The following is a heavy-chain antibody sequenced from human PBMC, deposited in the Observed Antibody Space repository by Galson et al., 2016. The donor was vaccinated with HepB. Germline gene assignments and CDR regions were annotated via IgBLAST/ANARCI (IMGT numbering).Heavy chain of an antibody. CDR3: AKDKRGHSSAWYWYFDY. V-gene: IGHV3-23*01. J-gene: IGHJ4*02. CDR2: MSDSDDI. CDR1: GFIFSNYA. Sequence: SLRLSCAASGFIFSNYAMAWVRQAPGKGLEWVSGMSDSDDIYYAPTVKGRFTISRDNSKNTVYLQLTSLRAEDTAVYYCAKDKRGHSSAWYWYFDYWGPGTLVSVSS. D-gene: IGHD6-13*01.